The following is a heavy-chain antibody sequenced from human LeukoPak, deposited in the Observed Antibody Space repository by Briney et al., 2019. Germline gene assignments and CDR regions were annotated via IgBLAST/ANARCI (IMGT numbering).Heavy chain of an antibody. J-gene: IGHJ4*02. CDR2: VYYSGIT. V-gene: IGHV4-59*12. CDR1: GGSISSYY. Sequence: SETLSLTCTISGGSISSYYWSWIRQPPGKGLEWIGYVYYSGITNYNPSLKSRVTMSVDTSSNHFSLKLSSVTAADTAVYYCARRYNFWSGYYPNYFDYWGQGTLVTVSS. D-gene: IGHD3-3*01. CDR3: ARRYNFWSGYYPNYFDY.